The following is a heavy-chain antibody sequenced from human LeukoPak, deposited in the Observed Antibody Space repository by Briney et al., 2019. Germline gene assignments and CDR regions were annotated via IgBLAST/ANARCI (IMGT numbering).Heavy chain of an antibody. CDR1: GYTFTSYY. CDR2: INPSGGST. J-gene: IGHJ4*02. D-gene: IGHD6-13*01. V-gene: IGHV1-46*01. CDR3: ARGVLAAAGEGEVFDC. Sequence: ASVKVSCKASGYTFTSYYMHWVRQAPGQGLEWMGIINPSGGSTSYAQKFQGRVTMTRDMSTSTVYMELSSLRSEDTAVYYCARGVLAAAGEGEVFDCWGQGTLVTVSS.